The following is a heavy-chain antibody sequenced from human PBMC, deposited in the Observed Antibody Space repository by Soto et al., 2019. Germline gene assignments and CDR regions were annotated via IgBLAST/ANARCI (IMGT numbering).Heavy chain of an antibody. J-gene: IGHJ4*02. Sequence: QVQLVQSGAEVKKPGSSVKVSCKDSGGTFSSYAISWVRQAPGQGLEWTGGIIPIFGTANYAQKFQGRVTITADESTSTAYMELSSLRSEDTAVYYCARGGKQWLANHFDYWGQGTLVTVSS. CDR1: GGTFSSYA. CDR2: IIPIFGTA. CDR3: ARGGKQWLANHFDY. D-gene: IGHD6-19*01. V-gene: IGHV1-69*12.